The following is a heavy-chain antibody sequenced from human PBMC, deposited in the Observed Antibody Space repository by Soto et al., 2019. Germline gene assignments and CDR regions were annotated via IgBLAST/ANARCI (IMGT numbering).Heavy chain of an antibody. CDR3: ARYPGYGDHRSYYFDY. D-gene: IGHD4-17*01. V-gene: IGHV4-31*03. CDR1: GGSISSGGYY. CDR2: IYYSGST. J-gene: IGHJ4*02. Sequence: PSETLSLTCTVSGGSISSGGYYWSWIRQHPGKGLEWIGYIYYSGSTYYNPSLKSRVTISVDTSKNQFSLKLSSVTAADTAVYYCARYPGYGDHRSYYFDYWGQGTLVTVSS.